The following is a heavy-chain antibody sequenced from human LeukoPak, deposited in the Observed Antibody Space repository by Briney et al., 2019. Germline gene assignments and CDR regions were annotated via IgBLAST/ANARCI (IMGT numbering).Heavy chain of an antibody. J-gene: IGHJ4*02. CDR3: ARDYYDSSGYPLGY. V-gene: IGHV3-48*04. D-gene: IGHD3-22*01. Sequence: GGSLRLSCAASGFTFSSYAMNWVRQAPGKGLEWVSYISSSSSTIYYADSVKGRFTISRDNAKNSLYLQMNSLRAEDTAVYYCARDYYDSSGYPLGYWGQGTLVTVSS. CDR1: GFTFSSYA. CDR2: ISSSSSTI.